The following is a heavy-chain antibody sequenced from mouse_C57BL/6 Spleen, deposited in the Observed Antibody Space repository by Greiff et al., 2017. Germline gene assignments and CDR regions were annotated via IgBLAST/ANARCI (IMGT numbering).Heavy chain of an antibody. V-gene: IGHV1-4*01. CDR3: ARYSDYVGFDY. D-gene: IGHD2-4*01. CDR2: INPSSGYT. CDR1: GYTFTSYT. J-gene: IGHJ2*01. Sequence: QVHVKQSGAELARPGASVKMSCKASGYTFTSYTMHWVKQRPGQGLEWIGYINPSSGYTKYNQKLKDKATWTAYKSSKTAYMQLSILTSEDSAVYYCARYSDYVGFDYWGQCTTLTVSS.